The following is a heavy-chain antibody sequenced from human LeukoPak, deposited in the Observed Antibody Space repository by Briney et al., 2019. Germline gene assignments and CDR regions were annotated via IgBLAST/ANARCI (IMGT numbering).Heavy chain of an antibody. CDR2: IYYSGST. Sequence: SETLSLTCTVSGGSISSYYWSWIRQPPGKGLEWIGYIYYSGSTNYNPSLKSRVTISVDTSKNQFSLKLSSVTAADTAVYYCARVSARITMIVGAFDIWGQGTMVTVSS. CDR1: GGSISSYY. V-gene: IGHV4-59*01. D-gene: IGHD3-22*01. J-gene: IGHJ3*02. CDR3: ARVSARITMIVGAFDI.